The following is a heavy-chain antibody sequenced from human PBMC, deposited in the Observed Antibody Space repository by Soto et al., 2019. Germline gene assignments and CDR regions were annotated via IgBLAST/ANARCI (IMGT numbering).Heavy chain of an antibody. Sequence: PSETLSLTCTVSGGSIDFYYWSWIRQPPGKGLEWIGHIYYRGNTDYNPSFKSRVTISRDMSKNQFSLKLSSVTAADTAVYYCVRHAQWIIRAYWGQGSLVTVSS. D-gene: IGHD5-12*01. J-gene: IGHJ4*02. CDR2: IYYRGNT. CDR1: GGSIDFYY. V-gene: IGHV4-59*08. CDR3: VRHAQWIIRAY.